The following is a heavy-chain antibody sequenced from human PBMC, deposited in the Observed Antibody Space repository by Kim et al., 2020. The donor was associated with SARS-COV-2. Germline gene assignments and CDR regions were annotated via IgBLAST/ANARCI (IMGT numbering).Heavy chain of an antibody. D-gene: IGHD3-22*01. CDR1: GGSITTSY. CDR3: AGHSYNSGGSFDY. J-gene: IGHJ4*02. CDR2: MSYSGSS. V-gene: IGHV4-59*01. Sequence: SETLSLTCTVSGGSITTSYWSWIRQPPGKGLEWIGFMSYSGSSNYSPSLWGRVTMTVDTSKNQFSLTMTSLTSADTAVYYCAGHSYNSGGSFDYWGRGTLVTVSS.